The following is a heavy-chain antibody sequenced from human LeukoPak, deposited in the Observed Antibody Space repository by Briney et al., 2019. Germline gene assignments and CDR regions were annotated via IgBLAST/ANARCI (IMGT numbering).Heavy chain of an antibody. CDR1: GGSISSSSYY. CDR2: IYYSGST. CDR3: ARRSGGSYATLYYYYMDV. J-gene: IGHJ6*03. V-gene: IGHV4-39*07. D-gene: IGHD2-15*01. Sequence: SETLSLTCTVSGGSISSSSYYWGWIRQPPGKGLEWIGSIYYSGSTYYNPSLKSRVTISVDTSKNQFSLKLSSVTAADTAVYYCARRSGGSYATLYYYYMDVLGKGTTVTVSS.